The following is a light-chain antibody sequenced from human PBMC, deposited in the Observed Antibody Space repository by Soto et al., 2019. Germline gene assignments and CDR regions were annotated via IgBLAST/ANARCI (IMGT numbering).Light chain of an antibody. J-gene: IGLJ1*01. V-gene: IGLV2-8*01. Sequence: QSALTQPPSASGSPGRSVTISCTGTSSDVGGYNYVSWYQQHPGKAPKLMIYEVSKRPSGVPDRFSGSKSGNTASLTVSGLQAEYEADYYCSSYAGSNNYVFGTGTKLTVL. CDR2: EVS. CDR1: SSDVGGYNY. CDR3: SSYAGSNNYV.